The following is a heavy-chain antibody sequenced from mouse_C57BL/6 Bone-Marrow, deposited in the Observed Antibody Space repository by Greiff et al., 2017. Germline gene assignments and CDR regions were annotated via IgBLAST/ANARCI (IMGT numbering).Heavy chain of an antibody. D-gene: IGHD2-2*01. CDR1: GYSFTGYY. CDR3: ARGWLRRFDY. CDR2: INPSTGGT. Sequence: VQLKESGPELVKPGASVKISCKASGYSFTGYYMNWVKQSPEKSLEWIGEINPSTGGTTYNQKFKAKATLTVDKSSSTAYMQLKSLTSEDSAVYYCARGWLRRFDYWGQGTTLTVSS. J-gene: IGHJ2*01. V-gene: IGHV1-42*01.